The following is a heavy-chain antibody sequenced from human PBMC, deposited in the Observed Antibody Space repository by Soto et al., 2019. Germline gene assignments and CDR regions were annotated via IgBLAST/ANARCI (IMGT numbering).Heavy chain of an antibody. Sequence: PGGSLRLSCAASGFTFSSYGMHWVRQAPGKGLEWVAVISYDGSNKYYADSVKGRFTISRDNSKNTLYLQMSSLRAEDTAVYYCVKDQGGYSGYVFDYWGQGTLVTVSS. J-gene: IGHJ4*02. V-gene: IGHV3-30*18. D-gene: IGHD5-12*01. CDR3: VKDQGGYSGYVFDY. CDR2: ISYDGSNK. CDR1: GFTFSSYG.